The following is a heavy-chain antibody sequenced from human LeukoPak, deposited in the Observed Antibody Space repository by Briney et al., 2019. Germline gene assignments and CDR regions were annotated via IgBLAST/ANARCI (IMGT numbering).Heavy chain of an antibody. J-gene: IGHJ5*02. CDR3: AGHPKFSSGSRRFDP. V-gene: IGHV5-51*01. CDR2: IYLGDSDT. D-gene: IGHD6-19*01. Sequence: GESLKISCKDSGYSFTSYWIAWVRQMPGKGLEWMGLIYLGDSDTTYSPSFQGQVTISADKSISTAYLQWSSLKASDTAMYYCAGHPKFSSGSRRFDPWGQVTLVTV. CDR1: GYSFTSYW.